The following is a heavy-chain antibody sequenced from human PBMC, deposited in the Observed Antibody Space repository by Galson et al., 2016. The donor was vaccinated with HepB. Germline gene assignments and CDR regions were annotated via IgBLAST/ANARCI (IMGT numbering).Heavy chain of an antibody. CDR3: ATEELRGYSYGYDFDY. CDR1: GYTLTELS. Sequence: SVKVSCKVSGYTLTELSMHWVRQAPGKGLEWMGGFDHEEGETIYTQKFQGRITMTEDTSTDTAYMELSSLKSEDTAVYYCATEELRGYSYGYDFDYWGQGTLVTVSS. D-gene: IGHD5-18*01. CDR2: FDHEEGET. V-gene: IGHV1-24*01. J-gene: IGHJ4*02.